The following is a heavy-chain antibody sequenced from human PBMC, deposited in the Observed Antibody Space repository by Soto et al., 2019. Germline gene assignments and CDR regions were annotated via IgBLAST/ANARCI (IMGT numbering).Heavy chain of an antibody. CDR3: GRVSPRGIGDDDVFDI. CDR2: INAGNGNT. D-gene: IGHD6-13*01. V-gene: IGHV1-3*01. Sequence: VASVKVSCKASGYTFTSYAMHWVRQAPGQRLEWMGWINAGNGNTKYSQKFQGRVTITRDTSASTAYMELSSLRSEDTAVYYCGRVSPRGIGDDDVFDIGGQGTMVTVSS. J-gene: IGHJ3*02. CDR1: GYTFTSYA.